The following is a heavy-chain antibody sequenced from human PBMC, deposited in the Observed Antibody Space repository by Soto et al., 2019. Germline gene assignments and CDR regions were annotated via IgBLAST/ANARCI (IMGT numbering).Heavy chain of an antibody. V-gene: IGHV1-18*01. CDR3: ARDWYPLRGYYGMDV. CDR1: GYTFTSYG. D-gene: IGHD6-13*01. Sequence: GASVKVSCKASGYTFTSYGISWVRQAPGQGLEWMGWISAYNGNTNYAQKFQGRVTMTRDTSTSTVYMELSSLRSEDTAVYYCARDWYPLRGYYGMDVWGQGTTVTVSS. CDR2: ISAYNGNT. J-gene: IGHJ6*02.